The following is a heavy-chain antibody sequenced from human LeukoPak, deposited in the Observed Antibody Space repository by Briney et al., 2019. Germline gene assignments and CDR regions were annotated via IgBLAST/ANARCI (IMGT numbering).Heavy chain of an antibody. J-gene: IGHJ4*02. V-gene: IGHV3-7*03. CDR2: IKQDGSEK. CDR1: GFTFSSYW. CDR3: AKARFLWRSGLTDY. Sequence: GGSLRLSCAASGFTFSSYWMSWVRQAPGKGLEWVANIKQDGSEKYYVDSVKGRFTISRDNAKNSLYLQMNSLRAEDTAAYYCAKARFLWRSGLTDYWGQGTLVAVSS. D-gene: IGHD6-19*01.